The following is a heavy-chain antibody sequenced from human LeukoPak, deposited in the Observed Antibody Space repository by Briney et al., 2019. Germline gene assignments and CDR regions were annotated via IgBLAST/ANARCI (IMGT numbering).Heavy chain of an antibody. V-gene: IGHV1-18*01. D-gene: IGHD2-15*01. J-gene: IGHJ6*02. CDR3: AREWSTAYYYYGMDV. Sequence: ASVKVSCKASGYTFTSYGISWVRQAPGQGLEWMGWISAYNGNTNYAQKLQGRVTMTTDTSTSTAYMELRSRRSDDTAVYYCAREWSTAYYYYGMDVWGQGTTVTVSS. CDR1: GYTFTSYG. CDR2: ISAYNGNT.